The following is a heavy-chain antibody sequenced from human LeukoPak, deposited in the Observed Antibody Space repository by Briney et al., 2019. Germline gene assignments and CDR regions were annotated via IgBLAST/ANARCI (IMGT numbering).Heavy chain of an antibody. D-gene: IGHD3-10*01. CDR2: INSDGSST. CDR3: ARAESYGSGSYRGMDV. V-gene: IGHV3-74*01. Sequence: GGSLRLSCAASGFTFSSYWMHWVRQAPGKGLVWVSRINSDGSSTSYADSVKGRFTISRDNAKNTPYLQMNSLRAEDTAVYYCARAESYGSGSYRGMDVWGKGTTVTVSS. CDR1: GFTFSSYW. J-gene: IGHJ6*04.